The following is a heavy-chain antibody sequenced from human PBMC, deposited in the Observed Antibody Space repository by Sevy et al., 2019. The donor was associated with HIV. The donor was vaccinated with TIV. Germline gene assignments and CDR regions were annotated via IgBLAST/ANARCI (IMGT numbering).Heavy chain of an antibody. D-gene: IGHD6-13*01. Sequence: GGSLRLSCAASNLTFEDYAMHWVRRAPGKGLEWVSGISWNGVDIGFAASVKGRFTISRANAKSSVYLQINSLTPEDTGVYYGAKGQQLITQCGSYFYYGMNVWGQGTTVTVSS. CDR1: NLTFEDYA. CDR3: AKGQQLITQCGSYFYYGMNV. CDR2: ISWNGVDI. J-gene: IGHJ6*02. V-gene: IGHV3-9*01.